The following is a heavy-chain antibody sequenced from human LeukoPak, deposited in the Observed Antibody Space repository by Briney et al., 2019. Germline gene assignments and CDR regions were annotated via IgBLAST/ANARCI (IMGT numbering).Heavy chain of an antibody. V-gene: IGHV1-69*04. D-gene: IGHD3-10*01. J-gene: IGHJ3*02. CDR2: IIPILGIA. CDR3: ARGGYYYGSGSYITPDAFDI. Sequence: GASVKVSCKAFGGTFSSYAISWVRQAPGQGLEWMGRIIPILGIANYAQKFQGRVTITADKSTSTAYMELCSLRSEDTAVYYCARGGYYYGSGSYITPDAFDIWGQGTMVTVSS. CDR1: GGTFSSYA.